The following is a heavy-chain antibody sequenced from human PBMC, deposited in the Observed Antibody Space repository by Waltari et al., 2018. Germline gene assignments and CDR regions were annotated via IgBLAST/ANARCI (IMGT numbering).Heavy chain of an antibody. CDR1: GFTCSSYW. D-gene: IGHD3-22*01. V-gene: IGHV3-74*01. J-gene: IGHJ4*02. CDR3: ARAGRHYDSSGYSHFDY. CDR2: INSGGSST. Sequence: EVQLVESGGGLVQPGGSLRLSCAASGFTCSSYWMPRVRQPPGRGLVLVSRINSGGSSTSYADSVKGRFTISRDNAKNTLYLQMNSLRAEDTAVYYCARAGRHYDSSGYSHFDYWGQGTLVTVSS.